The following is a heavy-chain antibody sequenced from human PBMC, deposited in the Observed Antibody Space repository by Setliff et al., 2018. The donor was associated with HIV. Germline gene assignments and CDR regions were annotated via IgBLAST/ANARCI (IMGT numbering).Heavy chain of an antibody. CDR1: GGSISSGDYY. CDR2: IYNSGST. J-gene: IGHJ2*01. CDR3: ARETNASGSLTSYWYFDL. Sequence: SETLSLTCTVSGGSISSGDYYWTWIRQPPGKGLEWIGYIYNSGSTYYEPSLRGRVTISIDRSKNQFSLKLNSVTAADTAVYYCARETNASGSLTSYWYFDLWGRGTLVTVSS. V-gene: IGHV4-30-4*08. D-gene: IGHD3-10*01.